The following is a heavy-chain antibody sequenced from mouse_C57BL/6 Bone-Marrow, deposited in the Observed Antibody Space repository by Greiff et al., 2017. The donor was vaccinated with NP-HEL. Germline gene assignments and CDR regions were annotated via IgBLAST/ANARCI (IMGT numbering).Heavy chain of an antibody. CDR1: GYTFTSYW. Sequence: QVQLQQPGAELVRPGASVKLSCKASGYTFTSYWMHWVKQRPGQGLEWIGMIYPNSGSTNYNEKFKSKATLTVDKSSSTAYMQLSSLTSEDSAVYYCARGGLLRQAWFAYWGQGTLVTVSA. D-gene: IGHD1-2*01. J-gene: IGHJ3*01. CDR2: IYPNSGST. V-gene: IGHV1-64*01. CDR3: ARGGLLRQAWFAY.